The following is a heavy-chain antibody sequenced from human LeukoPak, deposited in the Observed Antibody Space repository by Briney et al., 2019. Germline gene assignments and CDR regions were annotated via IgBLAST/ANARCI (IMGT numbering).Heavy chain of an antibody. Sequence: PSETLSLTCTVSGGSISSYYWSWIRQPPGKGLEWIGYIYYSGSTNYNPSLKSRVTISVDTSKNQFSLKLSSVTVADTAVYYCARIGSEWIDYWGQGTLVTVSS. D-gene: IGHD2-15*01. CDR3: ARIGSEWIDY. V-gene: IGHV4-59*12. J-gene: IGHJ4*02. CDR1: GGSISSYY. CDR2: IYYSGST.